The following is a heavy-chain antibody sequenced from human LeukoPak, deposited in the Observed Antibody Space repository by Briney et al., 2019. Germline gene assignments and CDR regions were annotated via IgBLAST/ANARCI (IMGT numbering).Heavy chain of an antibody. CDR1: GGSIGGHTFY. V-gene: IGHV4-39*01. D-gene: IGHD6-19*01. J-gene: IGHJ3*02. CDR2: IYYNGNT. Sequence: SETLSLTCNVSGGSIGGHTFYWDWIRQPPGKGLEWIATIYYNGNTFYSPSLKSRVAISIDMSKSQFFLHLTSVSAADTAVYSCARLTALAGHCRAFDIWGPGTLVTVSS. CDR3: ARLTALAGHCRAFDI.